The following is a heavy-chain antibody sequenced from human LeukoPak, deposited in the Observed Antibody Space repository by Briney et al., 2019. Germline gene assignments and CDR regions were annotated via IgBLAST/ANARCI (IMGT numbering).Heavy chain of an antibody. V-gene: IGHV3-15*01. CDR1: GFTFSNAW. CDR2: IKSKTDGGTT. D-gene: IGHD3-10*01. J-gene: IGHJ4*02. Sequence: PGGSLRLSCAASGFTFSNAWMSWVRQAPGKGLEWVGRIKSKTDGGTTDYAAPVKGRFTISRDDSKNTLFLQMNSLKTEDTAVYYCTTVYAGFGSGSYYTDWDYWGQGTLVTVSS. CDR3: TTVYAGFGSGSYYTDWDY.